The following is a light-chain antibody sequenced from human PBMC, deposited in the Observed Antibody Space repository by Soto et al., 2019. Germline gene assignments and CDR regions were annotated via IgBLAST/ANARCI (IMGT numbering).Light chain of an antibody. J-gene: IGKJ2*02. CDR3: QQRSRWPRGT. CDR2: AAS. Sequence: EIVLTQSPGTLSLSPGERATLSCRASQSVSSRFLAWYQQKPGQAPRLLIYAASDRATGVPARFSGGMSGTDFTLTISSLEPEDFATYFCQQRSRWPRGTFGRGTKVEMK. V-gene: IGKV3-11*01. CDR1: QSVSSRF.